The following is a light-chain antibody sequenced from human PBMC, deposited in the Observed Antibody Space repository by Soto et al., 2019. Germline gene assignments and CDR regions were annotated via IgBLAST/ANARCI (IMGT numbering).Light chain of an antibody. Sequence: DIQMTRAPAALSASVGDRVTITCRASQSISSWLAWYQQKPGKAPKLLIYKASSLESGVPSRFSRSGSGTEFTLTISSLQPDDFATYYCQHSWTFGQGTKVDIK. CDR2: KAS. CDR1: QSISSW. CDR3: QHSWT. J-gene: IGKJ1*01. V-gene: IGKV1-5*03.